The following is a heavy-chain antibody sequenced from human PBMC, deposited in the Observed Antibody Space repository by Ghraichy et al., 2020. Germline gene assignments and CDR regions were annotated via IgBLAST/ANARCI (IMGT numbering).Heavy chain of an antibody. CDR2: INHSGST. V-gene: IGHV4-34*01. CDR3: ARGRLTLSYGGKRKYFDY. D-gene: IGHD4-23*01. Sequence: SETLSLTCAVYGGSFSGYYWSWIRQPPGKGLEWIGEINHSGSTNYNPSLKSRVTISVDTSKNQFSLKLSSVTAADTAVYYCARGRLTLSYGGKRKYFDYWGQGTLVTVSS. J-gene: IGHJ4*02. CDR1: GGSFSGYY.